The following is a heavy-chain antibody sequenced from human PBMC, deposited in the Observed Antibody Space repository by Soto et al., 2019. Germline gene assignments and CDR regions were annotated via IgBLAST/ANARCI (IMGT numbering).Heavy chain of an antibody. J-gene: IGHJ5*02. V-gene: IGHV4-59*01. D-gene: IGHD6-6*01. CDR1: GGSISSYY. CDR3: AREYSSSSTQRSWFDP. CDR2: IYYSGST. Sequence: SETLSLTCTVSGGSISSYYWSWIRQPPGKGLEWIGYIYYSGSTNYNPSLKSRVTISVDTSKNQFSLKLSSVTAADTAVYYCAREYSSSSTQRSWFDPWGQGTLVTVSS.